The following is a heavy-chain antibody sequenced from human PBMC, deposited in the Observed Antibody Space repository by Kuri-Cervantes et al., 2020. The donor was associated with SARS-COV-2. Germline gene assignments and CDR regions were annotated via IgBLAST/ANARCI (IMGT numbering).Heavy chain of an antibody. CDR2: IIPMFGTA. V-gene: IGHV1-69*13. J-gene: IGHJ3*01. D-gene: IGHD3-16*01. Sequence: SVKVSCKASGDSFSSYSFNWVRQAPGQGLEWMGGIIPMFGTADYAQKFQGRVTITADESTSTVYMELTSLRSDDTAMYYCARMTPRGVWGDPFDVWGQGTKVTVSS. CDR1: GDSFSSYS. CDR3: ARMTPRGVWGDPFDV.